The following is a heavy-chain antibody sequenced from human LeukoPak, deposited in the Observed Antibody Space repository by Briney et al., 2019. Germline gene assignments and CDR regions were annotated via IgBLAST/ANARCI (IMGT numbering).Heavy chain of an antibody. V-gene: IGHV4-4*07. CDR2: IYTSGST. CDR3: ARYAPSGYYDNWFDP. CDR1: GGSISSYY. Sequence: SETLSLTCTVSGGSISSYYWSWIRQPAGKGLEWIGRIYTSGSTNYNPSLKRRVTLSVDTSKNKFSLKLSSVTAADTAVYYCARYAPSGYYDNWFDPWGQGTLVTVSS. D-gene: IGHD3-22*01. J-gene: IGHJ5*02.